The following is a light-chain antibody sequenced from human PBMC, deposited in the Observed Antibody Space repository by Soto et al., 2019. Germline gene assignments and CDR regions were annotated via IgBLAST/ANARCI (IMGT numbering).Light chain of an antibody. J-gene: IGLJ1*01. CDR2: SNN. CDR1: SSNIGSNT. CDR3: AAWDHGPNCEV. V-gene: IGLV1-44*01. Sequence: QSVLTQPPPASGTPGQRVTISCSGXSSNIGSNTVNWYQQLPGTAPKLLIYSNNQRPSGVPDRFSGSKSCTSASLAISGLQSEDEAVYSCAAWDHGPNCEVFGTGSRDTVL.